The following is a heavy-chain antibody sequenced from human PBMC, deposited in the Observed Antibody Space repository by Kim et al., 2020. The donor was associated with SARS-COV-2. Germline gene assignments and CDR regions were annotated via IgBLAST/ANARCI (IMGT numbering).Heavy chain of an antibody. CDR3: GRAVEYGISGYYGFFHR. V-gene: IGHV3-74*01. D-gene: IGHD3-22*01. Sequence: SWKGRFTIARDNAKNTMYLQMNSLRPEDTAVYYCGRAVEYGISGYYGFFHRWGQGALVTVSS. J-gene: IGHJ1*01.